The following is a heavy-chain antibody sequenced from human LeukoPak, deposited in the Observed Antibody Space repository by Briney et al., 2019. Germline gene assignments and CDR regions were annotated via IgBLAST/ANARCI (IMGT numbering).Heavy chain of an antibody. J-gene: IGHJ4*02. Sequence: PGGSLRLSCAASGFTFSSYSMNWVRQAPGKGLEWVSSISSSSSYIYYADSLKGRFTISRDNAKNPLYLQVNSLRAEDTAVYYCARDDYCDYWGQGTLVTVSS. CDR3: ARDDYCDY. CDR2: ISSSSSYI. V-gene: IGHV3-21*01. CDR1: GFTFSSYS.